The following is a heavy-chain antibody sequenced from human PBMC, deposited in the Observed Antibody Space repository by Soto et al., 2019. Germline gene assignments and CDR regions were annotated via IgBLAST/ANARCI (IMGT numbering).Heavy chain of an antibody. CDR1: GGTFSSYT. Sequence: QVQLVQSGAEVKKPGSSVKVSCKASGGTFSSYTISWVRQAPGQGLEWMGRIIPILGIANYAQKFQGRVMITAYKSTSTAYMELSSLRSEDTAVYYCARDLCGRCWYFDLWGRGTLVTVSS. D-gene: IGHD1-26*01. V-gene: IGHV1-69*08. J-gene: IGHJ2*01. CDR2: IIPILGIA. CDR3: ARDLCGRCWYFDL.